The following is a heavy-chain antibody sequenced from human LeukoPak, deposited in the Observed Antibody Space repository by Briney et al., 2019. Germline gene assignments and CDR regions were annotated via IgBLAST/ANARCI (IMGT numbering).Heavy chain of an antibody. J-gene: IGHJ6*01. CDR1: GFSFSTYT. CDR3: ARDHYG. Sequence: GGSLRLSCAASGFSFSTYTMNWVRQAPGKGLERVAGIQHDGSRTYYADSVRGRFTISRDNSKNTLYLEMNSLTPEDTAPYYCARDHYG. CDR2: IQHDGSRT. V-gene: IGHV3-30-3*01.